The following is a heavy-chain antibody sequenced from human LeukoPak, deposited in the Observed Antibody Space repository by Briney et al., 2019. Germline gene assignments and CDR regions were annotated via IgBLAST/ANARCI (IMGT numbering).Heavy chain of an antibody. CDR2: VFYSGST. J-gene: IGHJ4*02. D-gene: IGHD6-19*01. Sequence: PSETLSLTCSVSGGSISTNVYYWAWIRQPPGRGLEWIGSVFYSGSTYFNPSLESRLTIFVDTAKNHFSLKLSSVTAADTAVYYCARYSSGWYEIDYWGQGTLVTVSS. CDR3: ARYSSGWYEIDY. CDR1: GGSISTNVYY. V-gene: IGHV4-39*07.